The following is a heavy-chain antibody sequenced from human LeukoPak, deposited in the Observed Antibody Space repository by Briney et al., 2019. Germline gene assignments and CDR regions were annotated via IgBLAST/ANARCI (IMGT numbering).Heavy chain of an antibody. J-gene: IGHJ4*02. D-gene: IGHD1-26*01. CDR2: IYHSGRT. Sequence: SETLSLTCTVSGYSISSGYYWGWIRQPPGKGLEWIGSIYHSGRTFYNPSLKSRVTISVDTSKNQFSLKLTSVTAADTAVYYCARDPVGASDYWGQGTLVTVSS. V-gene: IGHV4-38-2*02. CDR3: ARDPVGASDY. CDR1: GYSISSGYY.